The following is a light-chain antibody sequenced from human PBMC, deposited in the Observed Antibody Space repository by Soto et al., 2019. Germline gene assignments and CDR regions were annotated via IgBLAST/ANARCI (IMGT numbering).Light chain of an antibody. Sequence: DIQMTQSPSTLSASVGDRVTITCRASQSISSWLAWYQQKPGKAPKLLIYKASSLESGVPSSFSGSGSGTEFTLTISSLQPDDFATYYCQQYNFYPWTFGQGTKVEIK. V-gene: IGKV1-5*03. CDR2: KAS. CDR1: QSISSW. CDR3: QQYNFYPWT. J-gene: IGKJ1*01.